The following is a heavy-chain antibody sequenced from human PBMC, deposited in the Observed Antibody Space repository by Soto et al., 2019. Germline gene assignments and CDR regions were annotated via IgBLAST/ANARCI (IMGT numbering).Heavy chain of an antibody. Sequence: GGSLRLSCAASGFTFSSYAMSWVRQAPGKGLEWVSAISGSGGSTYYADSVKGRFTISRDNSKNTLYLQMNSLRAEDTAVYYCAKLVYSSGWYAYFQHWGQGTLVTVSS. CDR3: AKLVYSSGWYAYFQH. J-gene: IGHJ1*01. CDR2: ISGSGGST. CDR1: GFTFSSYA. V-gene: IGHV3-23*01. D-gene: IGHD6-19*01.